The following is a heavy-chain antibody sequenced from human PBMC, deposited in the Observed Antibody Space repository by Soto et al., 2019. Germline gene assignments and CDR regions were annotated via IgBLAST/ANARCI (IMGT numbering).Heavy chain of an antibody. J-gene: IGHJ6*03. D-gene: IGHD6-19*01. V-gene: IGHV3-15*01. CDR1: GFTFSNAW. CDR2: IKSKTDGGTT. Sequence: PGGSLRLSCAASGFTFSNAWMSWVRQAPGKGLEWVGRIKSKTDGGTTDYAAPVKGRFTISRDDSKNTLYLQMNSLKTEDTAVYYCTTGTGLAVAGRYYYYYMDVWGKGTTVTVSS. CDR3: TTGTGLAVAGRYYYYYMDV.